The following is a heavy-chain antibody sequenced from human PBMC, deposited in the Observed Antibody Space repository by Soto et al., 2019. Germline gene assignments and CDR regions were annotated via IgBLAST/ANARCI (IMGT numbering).Heavy chain of an antibody. J-gene: IGHJ3*02. CDR2: INHSGST. D-gene: IGHD3-3*01. Sequence: ETLPVTCAGCRGSFSGYYWSGIRQPPGKGLEWIGEINHSGSTNYHPSLKSRVTISVDTSKNQFSLKLSSVTAADTAVYYCARASTYYDFWSGYSCDFDIWGQGTMVT. V-gene: IGHV4-34*01. CDR1: RGSFSGYY. CDR3: ARASTYYDFWSGYSCDFDI.